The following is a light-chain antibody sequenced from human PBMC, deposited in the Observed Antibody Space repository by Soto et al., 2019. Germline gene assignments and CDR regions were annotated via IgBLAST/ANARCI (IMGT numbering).Light chain of an antibody. CDR2: SVT. CDR3: CSYAGSYTYV. CDR1: SSDVGGHNY. J-gene: IGLJ1*01. Sequence: QSALTQPRSVSGSPGQSGTISCTGTSSDVGGHNYVSWYQQYPGKAPKLLLSSVTKRPSGVPDRFSGSKSGNTASLTISGLQAEDEADYYCCSYAGSYTYVFGTGTKVTVL. V-gene: IGLV2-11*01.